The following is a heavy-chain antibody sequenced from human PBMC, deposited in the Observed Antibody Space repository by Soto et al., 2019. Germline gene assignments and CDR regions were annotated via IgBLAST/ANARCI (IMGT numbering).Heavy chain of an antibody. Sequence: ASVKVSCKASGYTFTSYGISWVRQAPGQGLEWMGWISAYNGNTNYAQKLQGRVTMTTDTSTSTAYMELRSLRSDDTAVYYCARDSYSRSPHYYYGMDVWGQGTTVTVSS. D-gene: IGHD6-6*01. CDR3: ARDSYSRSPHYYYGMDV. CDR2: ISAYNGNT. J-gene: IGHJ6*02. CDR1: GYTFTSYG. V-gene: IGHV1-18*04.